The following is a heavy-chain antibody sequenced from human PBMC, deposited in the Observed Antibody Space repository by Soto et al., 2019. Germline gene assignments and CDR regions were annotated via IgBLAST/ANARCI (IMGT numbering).Heavy chain of an antibody. D-gene: IGHD2-15*01. CDR2: IYYSGST. J-gene: IGHJ4*02. Sequence: PSETLSLTCTLSGNSISSGGYYWRWIRQHPGKGLEWIGYIYYSGSTDYNPSLKSRVTISVDTSKNQFSLKLSSVTAADTAVYYCASTLGYCSGGSCYSGSLDYWGQGTLVTVSS. V-gene: IGHV4-31*03. CDR1: GNSISSGGYY. CDR3: ASTLGYCSGGSCYSGSLDY.